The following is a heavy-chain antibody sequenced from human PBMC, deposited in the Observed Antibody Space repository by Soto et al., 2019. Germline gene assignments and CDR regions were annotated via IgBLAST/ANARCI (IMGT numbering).Heavy chain of an antibody. J-gene: IGHJ4*02. CDR1: GGTFSSYA. CDR3: ARDGGVYDYSPFDY. CDR2: IIPIFGTA. Sequence: QVQLVQSGAEVKKPGSSVKVSCKVSGGTFSSYAISWVRQAPGQGLEWMGGIIPIFGTANYAQKFQGRVTITADESTSTAYMELSSLRSEDTAVYYCARDGGVYDYSPFDYWGQGTLVIVSS. V-gene: IGHV1-69*12. D-gene: IGHD4-4*01.